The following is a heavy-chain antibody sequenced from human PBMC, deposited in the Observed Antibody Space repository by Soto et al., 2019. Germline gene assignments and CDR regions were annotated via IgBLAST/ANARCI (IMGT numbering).Heavy chain of an antibody. D-gene: IGHD3-10*01. CDR2: IWYDGSNK. CDR3: ARGFYGSGSAFDY. V-gene: IGHV3-33*01. CDR1: GFTFSSYG. Sequence: QVQLVESGGGVVQPGRSLRLSCAASGFTFSSYGMHWVRQAPGKGLEWVAVIWYDGSNKYYADSVKGRFTISRDNSKNTLYLQMNSLRAEDTAVYYCARGFYGSGSAFDYWGQGTLVTVSS. J-gene: IGHJ4*02.